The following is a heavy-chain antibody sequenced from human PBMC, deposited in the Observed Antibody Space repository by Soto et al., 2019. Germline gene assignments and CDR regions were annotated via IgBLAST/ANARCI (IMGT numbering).Heavy chain of an antibody. Sequence: QVQLQESGPGLVKPSQTLSLTCTVSGGSISSGDYYWSWIRQPPGKGLEWIGYIYYSGSTYYNPSLKSRVTISVDTSKNQFSLKLSSVTAADTAVYYCARGITIFGVVIIRSGWFDPWGQGTLVTVSS. CDR2: IYYSGST. CDR1: GGSISSGDYY. V-gene: IGHV4-30-4*01. CDR3: ARGITIFGVVIIRSGWFDP. J-gene: IGHJ5*02. D-gene: IGHD3-3*01.